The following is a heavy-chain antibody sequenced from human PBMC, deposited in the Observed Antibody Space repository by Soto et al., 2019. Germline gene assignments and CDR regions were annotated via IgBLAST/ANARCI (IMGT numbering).Heavy chain of an antibody. CDR3: ARGSPRETTVTTNWFDP. J-gene: IGHJ5*02. CDR2: INHSGST. D-gene: IGHD4-4*01. V-gene: IGHV4-39*07. CDR1: GGSISSSSYY. Sequence: QLQLQESGPGLVRPSETLSLTCTVSGGSISSSSYYWGWIRQPPGKGLEWIGEINHSGSTNYNPSLKSRVTISVDTSKNQFSLKLSSVTAADTAVYYCARGSPRETTVTTNWFDPWGQGTLVTVSS.